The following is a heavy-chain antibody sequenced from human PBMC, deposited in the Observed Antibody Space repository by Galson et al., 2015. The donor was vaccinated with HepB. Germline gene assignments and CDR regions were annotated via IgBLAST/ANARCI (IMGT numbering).Heavy chain of an antibody. CDR3: ARDRYDTAALFDP. J-gene: IGHJ5*02. CDR1: GFTFSRYW. D-gene: IGHD3-9*01. Sequence: SLRLSCAASGFTFSRYWMHWVRQAPGKGLVWVSRINSDGSSTSYADSVKGRFTISRDNAKNTLYLQMNSLRAEDTAVYYCARDRYDTAALFDPWGQGTLVTVSS. CDR2: INSDGSST. V-gene: IGHV3-74*01.